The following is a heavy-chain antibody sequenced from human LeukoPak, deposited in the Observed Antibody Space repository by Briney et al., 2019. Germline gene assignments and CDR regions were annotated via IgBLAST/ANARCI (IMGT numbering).Heavy chain of an antibody. V-gene: IGHV3-48*03. J-gene: IGHJ4*02. CDR2: ITSGGTTV. CDR3: ATKQWLAPPPDS. D-gene: IGHD6-19*01. CDR1: AFTFSDDE. Sequence: TGGSLRLSCAASAFTFSDDEIHWVRQAPGKGLEWVSYITSGGTTVKYADSVRGRFTISRDNAKNSVFLQMNSLRGEDTAVYYCATKQWLAPPPDSWGQGTPVTVSS.